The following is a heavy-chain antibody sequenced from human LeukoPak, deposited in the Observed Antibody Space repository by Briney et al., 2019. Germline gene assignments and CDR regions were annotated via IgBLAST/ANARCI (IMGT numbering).Heavy chain of an antibody. D-gene: IGHD6-13*01. V-gene: IGHV1-18*01. CDR3: AREMQQLVQNWFDP. J-gene: IGHJ5*02. Sequence: GASVKVSCKASGYTFTSYGISWVRQAPGQGLEWMGWISAYNGNTNYAQKLQGRVTMTTDTSTSTAYMELRSLRSDDTAVYYCAREMQQLVQNWFDPWGQGTLVTVSS. CDR2: ISAYNGNT. CDR1: GYTFTSYG.